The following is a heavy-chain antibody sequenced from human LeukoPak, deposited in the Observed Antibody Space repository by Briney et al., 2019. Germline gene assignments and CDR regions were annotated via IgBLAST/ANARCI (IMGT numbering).Heavy chain of an antibody. D-gene: IGHD2-15*01. CDR2: ISYDGSNT. Sequence: QSGGSLRLSCAASGFTFSTYGMHWVRQAPGKGLEWVAVISYDGSNTYHADSVKGRFTISRDNSKNTLYLQMNSLRAEDTAVYYCAKGADIVVGLWGSFDSWGQGTLVTVSS. J-gene: IGHJ4*02. V-gene: IGHV3-30*18. CDR3: AKGADIVVGLWGSFDS. CDR1: GFTFSTYG.